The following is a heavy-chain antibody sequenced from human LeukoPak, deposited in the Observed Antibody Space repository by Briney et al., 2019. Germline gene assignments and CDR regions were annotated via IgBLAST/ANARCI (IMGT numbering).Heavy chain of an antibody. CDR2: IRSKAYGGTT. V-gene: IGHV3-49*04. CDR1: GFTFGDYA. Sequence: GGSLRLSCTASGFTFGDYAMSWVRQAPGKGLEWVGFIRSKAYGGTTEYAASVKGRLTISRDDSKSIAYLQMNSLKTEDTAVYYCTRDHGTYYDFWSGYPTNNWFDPWGQGTLVTVSS. CDR3: TRDHGTYYDFWSGYPTNNWFDP. J-gene: IGHJ5*02. D-gene: IGHD3-3*01.